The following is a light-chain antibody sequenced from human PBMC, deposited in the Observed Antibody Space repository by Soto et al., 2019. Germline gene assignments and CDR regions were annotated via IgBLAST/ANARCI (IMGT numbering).Light chain of an antibody. J-gene: IGKJ2*01. CDR3: QKWNRYLVT. CDR2: KAS. V-gene: IGKV1-5*03. Sequence: DIQMTQSPSTLSASVGGRVTITCRASQSISNCLACYQKKPGKAPKLMIYKASSLESGVPSSFSGIRSGTEFPLTLSSLQPDDCATYCCQKWNRYLVTFGPGTNREVK. CDR1: QSISNC.